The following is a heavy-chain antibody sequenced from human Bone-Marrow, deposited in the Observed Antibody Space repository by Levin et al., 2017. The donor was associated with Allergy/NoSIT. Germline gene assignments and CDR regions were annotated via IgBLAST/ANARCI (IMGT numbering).Heavy chain of an antibody. V-gene: IGHV1-18*01. D-gene: IGHD6-13*01. CDR1: GYTFFDYG. J-gene: IGHJ3*02. CDR2: ISAYNGVT. CDR3: AKDARAGSYGSTWRDAFGI. Sequence: ASVKVSCKASGYTFFDYGISWVRQAPGQGLEWMGWISAYNGVTNYAQKFQGRVTMTTDTATTTAYMELRSLRYDETAVYYCAKDARAGSYGSTWRDAFGIWGQGTMVTVSS.